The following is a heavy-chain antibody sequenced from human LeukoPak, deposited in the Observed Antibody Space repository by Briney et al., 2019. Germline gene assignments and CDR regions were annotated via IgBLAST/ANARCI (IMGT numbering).Heavy chain of an antibody. J-gene: IGHJ1*01. Sequence: GGSLRLSCAASGFTFSLSWMHWVRQAPGKGLEWVSSINYDARSRTYADSMKGRLTISRDNAENTLFLQMNSLRVEDSAIYSCVRGAGPGTPFDWGQGILVTVSS. CDR1: GFTFSLSW. CDR3: VRGAGPGTPFD. CDR2: INYDARSR. V-gene: IGHV3-74*01. D-gene: IGHD1-1*01.